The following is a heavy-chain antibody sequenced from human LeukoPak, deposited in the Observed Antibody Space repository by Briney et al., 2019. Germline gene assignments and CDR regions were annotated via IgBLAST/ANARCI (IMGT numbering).Heavy chain of an antibody. CDR2: IYHSGST. D-gene: IGHD5-18*01. Sequence: SETLSLTCAVSGYSISSGYYWGWIRQPPGKGLEWIGSIYHSGSTYYNPSLKSRVTISVDTSKNQFSLKLSSVTAADTAVYYCAIDLSSGTAMASYFDYWGQGTLVTVSS. CDR3: AIDLSSGTAMASYFDY. V-gene: IGHV4-38-2*02. J-gene: IGHJ4*02. CDR1: GYSISSGYY.